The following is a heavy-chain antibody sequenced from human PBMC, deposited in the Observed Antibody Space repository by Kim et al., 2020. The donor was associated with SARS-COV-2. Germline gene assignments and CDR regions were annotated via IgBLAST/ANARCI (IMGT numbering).Heavy chain of an antibody. CDR1: DVSVSSGSYF. J-gene: IGHJ4*02. D-gene: IGHD3-10*01. V-gene: IGHV4-61*01. Sequence: SETLSLTCTVSDVSVSSGSYFWTWIRQPPGKGLEWIGYIFYTGSTNCNPSLKSRVTLSIDTSKNQFSLKLNSVTAADTALYYCARVLPGFYFDYWGQGALVTVSS. CDR2: IFYTGST. CDR3: ARVLPGFYFDY.